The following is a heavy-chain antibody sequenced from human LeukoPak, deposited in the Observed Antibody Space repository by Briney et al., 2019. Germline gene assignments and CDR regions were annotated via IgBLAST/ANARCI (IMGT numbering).Heavy chain of an antibody. CDR1: GGSFSGYY. CDR3: ARDYGLSSFDY. D-gene: IGHD4/OR15-4a*01. J-gene: IGHJ4*02. Sequence: SETLSLTCAVCGGSFSGYYWSWIRQPPGKGLEWIGEINHSGSTNYNPSLKSRVTISVDTSKNQFSLKLSSVTAADTAVYYCARDYGLSSFDYWGQGTLVTVSS. CDR2: INHSGST. V-gene: IGHV4-34*01.